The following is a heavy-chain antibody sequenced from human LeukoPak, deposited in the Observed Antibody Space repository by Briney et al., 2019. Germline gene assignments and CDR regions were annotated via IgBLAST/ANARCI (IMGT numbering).Heavy chain of an antibody. CDR1: GFTFSDYS. D-gene: IGHD2-2*01. CDR3: ARADILVVPAPIDY. Sequence: PGGSLRLSCAASGFTFSDYSMYWVRQAPGKGLEWVSSISGISNYKYYADSVKGRFTVSRDNVKNSLSLQMNSLRAEDSGVYYCARADILVVPAPIDYWGQGTLVTVSS. V-gene: IGHV3-21*03. CDR2: ISGISNYK. J-gene: IGHJ4*02.